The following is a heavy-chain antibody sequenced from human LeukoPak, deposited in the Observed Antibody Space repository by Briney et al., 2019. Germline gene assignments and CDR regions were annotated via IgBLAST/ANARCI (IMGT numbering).Heavy chain of an antibody. CDR2: IYHSGST. V-gene: IGHV4-30-2*01. Sequence: SETLSLTCAASGGSISSGGYSWSWIRQPPGKGLEWIGYIYHSGSTYYNPSLKSRVTISVDRSKNQFSLKLSSVTAADTAVYYCARVDSSSWYRYFDLWGRGTLVTVSS. D-gene: IGHD6-13*01. CDR3: ARVDSSSWYRYFDL. CDR1: GGSISSGGYS. J-gene: IGHJ2*01.